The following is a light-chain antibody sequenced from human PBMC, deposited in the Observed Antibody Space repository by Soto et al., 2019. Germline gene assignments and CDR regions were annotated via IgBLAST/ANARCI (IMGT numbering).Light chain of an antibody. J-gene: IGKJ1*01. CDR1: QSVRSSY. Sequence: EVVLTQSPGTLSLSPGERATLSCRASQSVRSSYLAWYQQKPGQAPRLLMSGASSRATGIPDRFSGSGSGTDFTLTISRLEPEDSAVYYCQQCVTSPWTFDQGTKVEIK. V-gene: IGKV3-20*01. CDR2: GAS. CDR3: QQCVTSPWT.